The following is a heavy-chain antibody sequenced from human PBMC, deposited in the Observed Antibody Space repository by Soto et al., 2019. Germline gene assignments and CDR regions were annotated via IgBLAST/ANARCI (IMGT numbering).Heavy chain of an antibody. D-gene: IGHD6-19*01. J-gene: IGHJ1*01. Sequence: EVQLVESGGGLVQPGRSLRLSCAASGFTFDDYAMHWVRQAPGKGLEWVSGISWNSGSIGYADSVKGRFTISRDNAKNSLYLQMNSLRAEDTALYYCAKEGLAVAGRSEYFQHWGQGTLVTVSS. V-gene: IGHV3-9*01. CDR1: GFTFDDYA. CDR3: AKEGLAVAGRSEYFQH. CDR2: ISWNSGSI.